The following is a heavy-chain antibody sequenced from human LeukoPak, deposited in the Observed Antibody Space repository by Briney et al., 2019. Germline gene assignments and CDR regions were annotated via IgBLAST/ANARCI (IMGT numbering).Heavy chain of an antibody. CDR2: IYHTGNT. CDR3: ARDANGSDLHYYHMDV. V-gene: IGHV4-4*02. CDR1: GGSITGANW. J-gene: IGHJ6*03. D-gene: IGHD6-25*01. Sequence: DPSETLSLTCAVSGGSITGANWWSWVRQSPGKGLEWIGEIYHTGNTNYNPSLNSRVSISLDTSKNQFSLRLTSVTAADTAVYFCARDANGSDLHYYHMDVWGKGTTVTVSS.